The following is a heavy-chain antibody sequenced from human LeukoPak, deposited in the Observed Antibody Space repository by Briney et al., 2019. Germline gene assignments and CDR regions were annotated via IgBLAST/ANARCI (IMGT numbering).Heavy chain of an antibody. Sequence: SETLSLTCAVYGGSFSGYYWSWIRQPAGDGLEWIGEINHSGSTNYNPSLKTRVTISVDTSKNQFSMKLSSVAAADPAVYYCASGMSDPPLHCWGQGTLVTDSS. D-gene: IGHD3-16*02. CDR1: GGSFSGYY. J-gene: IGHJ4*02. CDR3: ASGMSDPPLHC. CDR2: INHSGST. V-gene: IGHV4-34*01.